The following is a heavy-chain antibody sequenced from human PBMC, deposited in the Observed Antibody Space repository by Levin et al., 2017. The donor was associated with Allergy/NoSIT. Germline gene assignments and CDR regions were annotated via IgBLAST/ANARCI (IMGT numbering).Heavy chain of an antibody. D-gene: IGHD2-2*02. Sequence: KISCKASGGTFSSYAISWVRQAPGQGLEWMGGIIPIFGTANYAQKFQGIVTITADESTSTAYMELSSLRSEDTAVYYCARDGGDYCSSTSCYTGEEYYYYYYGMDVWGQGTTVTVSS. CDR3: ARDGGDYCSSTSCYTGEEYYYYYYGMDV. V-gene: IGHV1-69*01. CDR2: IIPIFGTA. CDR1: GGTFSSYA. J-gene: IGHJ6*02.